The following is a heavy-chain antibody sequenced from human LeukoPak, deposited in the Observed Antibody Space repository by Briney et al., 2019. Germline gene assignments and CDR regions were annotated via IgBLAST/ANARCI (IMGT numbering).Heavy chain of an antibody. CDR2: IYISGST. D-gene: IGHD3-10*01. CDR1: GGSIRDYY. Sequence: PSETLSLTCTVSGGSIRDYYWTWIRQPAGKGLEWIGRIYISGSTNYKSSLKSRVTMSMDTPKNQFSLRLTSVTAADTGIYYCARGGDQGGYYMDVWGKGTTVTISS. CDR3: ARGGDQGGYYMDV. J-gene: IGHJ6*03. V-gene: IGHV4-4*07.